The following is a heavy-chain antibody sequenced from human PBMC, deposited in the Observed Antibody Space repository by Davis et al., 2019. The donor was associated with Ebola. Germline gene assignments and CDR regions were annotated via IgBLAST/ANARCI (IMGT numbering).Heavy chain of an antibody. Sequence: KVSCKASGYSFTSYWIVWVRQIPGKGLEWMGIIYPGDSDTRYSPSFQGQVTISVDKSIRTAYLHWNSLKASDTATYYCARQGTTSWDSWGQGTLVTVSS. CDR2: IYPGDSDT. CDR3: ARQGTTSWDS. V-gene: IGHV5-51*01. D-gene: IGHD2-2*01. J-gene: IGHJ4*02. CDR1: GYSFTSYW.